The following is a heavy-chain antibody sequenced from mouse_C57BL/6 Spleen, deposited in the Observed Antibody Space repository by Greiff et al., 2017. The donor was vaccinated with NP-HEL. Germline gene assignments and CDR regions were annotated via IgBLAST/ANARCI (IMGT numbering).Heavy chain of an antibody. CDR3: AREDYYGSSPFDY. CDR1: GFTFTDYY. Sequence: EVKLEESGGGLVQPGGSLSLSCAASGFTFTDYYMSWVRQPPGKALEWLGFIRNKANGYTTEYSASVKGRFTISRDNSQSILYLQMNALRAEDSATYYCAREDYYGSSPFDYWGQGTTLTVSS. J-gene: IGHJ2*01. D-gene: IGHD1-1*01. V-gene: IGHV7-3*01. CDR2: IRNKANGYTT.